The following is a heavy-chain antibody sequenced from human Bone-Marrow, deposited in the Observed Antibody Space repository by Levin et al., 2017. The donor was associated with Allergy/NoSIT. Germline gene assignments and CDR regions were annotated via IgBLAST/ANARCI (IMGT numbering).Heavy chain of an antibody. CDR3: ARGSHDYGDAFDI. V-gene: IGHV1-8*01. CDR1: GYTFTSYD. CDR2: MNPNSGNT. Sequence: GESLKISCKASGYTFTSYDINWVRQATGQGLEWMGWMNPNSGNTGYAQKFQGRVTMTRNTSISTAYMELSSLRSEDTAVYYCARGSHDYGDAFDIWGQGTMVTVSS. D-gene: IGHD4-17*01. J-gene: IGHJ3*02.